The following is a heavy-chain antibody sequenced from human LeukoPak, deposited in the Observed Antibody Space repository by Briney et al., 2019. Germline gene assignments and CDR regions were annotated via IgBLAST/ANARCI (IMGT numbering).Heavy chain of an antibody. CDR2: IYHSGST. J-gene: IGHJ4*02. CDR1: GGSISSSSYY. CDR3: ARVRVPQVVPAASSYYFDY. V-gene: IGHV4-39*07. Sequence: PSETLSLTCTVSGGSISSSSYYWGWIRQPPGKGLEWIGYIYHSGSTYYNPSLKSRVTISVDRSKNQFSLKLSSVTAADTAVYYCARVRVPQVVPAASSYYFDYWGQGTLVTVSS. D-gene: IGHD2-2*01.